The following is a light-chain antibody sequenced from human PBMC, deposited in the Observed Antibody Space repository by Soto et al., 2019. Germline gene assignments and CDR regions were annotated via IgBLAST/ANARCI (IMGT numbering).Light chain of an antibody. V-gene: IGKV1-12*01. CDR1: EDISTW. CDR3: QHADSFPLIT. CDR2: AAS. Sequence: DIQMTHSPSSVSASVGARVTITCRSSEDISTWLAWYQQKPGKAPKLLIYAASSLQSGVPSRFSGSGSGTDFTLTISSLQPEDFATYYCQHADSFPLITFGQGTRLDIK. J-gene: IGKJ5*01.